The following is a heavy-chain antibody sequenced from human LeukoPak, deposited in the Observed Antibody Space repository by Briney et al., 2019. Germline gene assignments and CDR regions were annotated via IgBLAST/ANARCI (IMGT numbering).Heavy chain of an antibody. J-gene: IGHJ3*02. CDR3: ARSPHKGAFDI. Sequence: SETLSLTCTVSGGSISSYYWSWIRQPPGKGLEWIGYIYYSGSTNYNPSLKSRVTISVETSKNQFSLKLSSVTAADTAVYYCARSPHKGAFDIWGQGTMVTVSS. V-gene: IGHV4-59*01. CDR1: GGSISSYY. CDR2: IYYSGST.